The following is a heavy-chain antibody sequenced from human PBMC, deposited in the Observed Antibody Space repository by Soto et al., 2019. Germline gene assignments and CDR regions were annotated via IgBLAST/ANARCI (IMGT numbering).Heavy chain of an antibody. D-gene: IGHD1-26*01. V-gene: IGHV3-74*01. J-gene: IGHJ4*02. CDR1: VFTFRSYG. CDR3: ARGRAGAIHY. CDR2: INSDGSST. Sequence: GWSLRLSCASSVFTFRSYGMHWVRQAPGKGLVWVSRINSDGSSTSYADSVKGRFTISRDNAKNTLYLQMNSLRAEDTAVYYCARGRAGAIHYWGQGTLVTVSS.